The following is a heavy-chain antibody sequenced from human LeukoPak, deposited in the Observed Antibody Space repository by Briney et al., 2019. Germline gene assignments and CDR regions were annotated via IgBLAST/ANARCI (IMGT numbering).Heavy chain of an antibody. CDR2: AYYSGST. V-gene: IGHV4-59*01. J-gene: IGHJ4*02. CDR1: GGSISGYY. CDR3: ARERHGDHFDY. D-gene: IGHD4-17*01. Sequence: SETLSLTCTVSGGSISGYYWSWIRLPPGKGLEWIGYAYYSGSTSYNPSLKSRLTISVDTSKNQLSLKLSSVTAADTAVYYCARERHGDHFDYWGQGTLVTVSS.